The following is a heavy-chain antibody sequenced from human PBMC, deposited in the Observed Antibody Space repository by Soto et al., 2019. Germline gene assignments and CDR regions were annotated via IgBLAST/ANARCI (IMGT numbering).Heavy chain of an antibody. CDR3: ARGGEHWNYVTDY. CDR1: GFTFSSYA. V-gene: IGHV3-30-3*01. CDR2: ISYDGSNK. D-gene: IGHD1-7*01. J-gene: IGHJ4*02. Sequence: GGSLRLSCAASGFTFSSYAMHWVRQAPGKGLEWVAVISYDGSNKYYADSVKGRFTISRDNSKNTLYLQMNSLRAEDTAVYYCARGGEHWNYVTDYCGQGTIVTV.